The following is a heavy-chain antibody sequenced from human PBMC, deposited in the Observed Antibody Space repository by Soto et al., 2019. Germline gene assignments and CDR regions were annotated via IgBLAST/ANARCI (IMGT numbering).Heavy chain of an antibody. Sequence: EVQLVESGGGLVQPGGSLRLSCAASGFTVSSNYMSWVRQAPGKGLEWVSVIYSGGSTYYADSVKGRFTISRHNSKNTLYLQMNSLRAEDTDVYYCARVVPPRKEITMVRGVKGRDVWGKGTTVTVSS. J-gene: IGHJ6*04. D-gene: IGHD3-10*01. CDR3: ARVVPPRKEITMVRGVKGRDV. V-gene: IGHV3-53*04. CDR1: GFTVSSNY. CDR2: IYSGGST.